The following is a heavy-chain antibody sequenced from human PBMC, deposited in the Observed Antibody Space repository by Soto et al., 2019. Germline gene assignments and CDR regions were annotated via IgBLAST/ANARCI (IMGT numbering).Heavy chain of an antibody. CDR1: RFTFSTYE. CDR3: VRDYVMDV. V-gene: IGHV3-21*01. D-gene: IGHD3-10*02. Sequence: GALRLSCAASRFTFSTYEMHWVRQAPGKGLEWVASISTTSTYIYYADSVKGRFTISRDNAKNSLHLQMNSLRAEDTAVYYCVRDYVMDVWGQGTTVTVSS. J-gene: IGHJ6*02. CDR2: ISTTSTYI.